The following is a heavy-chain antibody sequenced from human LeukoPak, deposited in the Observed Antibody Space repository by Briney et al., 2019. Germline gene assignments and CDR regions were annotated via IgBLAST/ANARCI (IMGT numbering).Heavy chain of an antibody. CDR1: GYTLTELS. Sequence: ASVKVSCKVSGYTLTELSMHWVRQAPGKGLEWMGGFDPEDGETIYAQKFQGRVTMTEDTSTDTAYTELSSLRSEDTAVYYCAFLRATTTVVDYWGQGTLVTVSS. CDR2: FDPEDGET. D-gene: IGHD4-23*01. CDR3: AFLRATTTVVDY. V-gene: IGHV1-24*01. J-gene: IGHJ4*02.